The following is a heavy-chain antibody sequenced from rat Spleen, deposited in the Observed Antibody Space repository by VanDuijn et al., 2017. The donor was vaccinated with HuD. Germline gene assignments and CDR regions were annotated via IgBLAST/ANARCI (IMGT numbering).Heavy chain of an antibody. D-gene: IGHD1-11*01. Sequence: EVQLVESGGGLVQPGRSLKLSCVASGFTFNNYWMTWIRQAPGKGLEWVASITNAGGNTYYPDSVKGRFTISRDNSKNTLYLEMNSLRSEDTAMYYCAALTTEGYVMDAWGQGASVTVSS. CDR1: GFTFNNYW. CDR2: ITNAGGNT. J-gene: IGHJ4*01. V-gene: IGHV5-31*01. CDR3: AALTTEGYVMDA.